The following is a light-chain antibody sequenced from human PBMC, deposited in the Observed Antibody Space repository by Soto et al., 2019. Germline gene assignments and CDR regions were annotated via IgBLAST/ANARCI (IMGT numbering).Light chain of an antibody. J-gene: IGKJ5*01. V-gene: IGKV3-11*01. CDR1: QSVSSY. CDR3: QLYGISPH. Sequence: EIVLTQSPATLSLSPGERATLSFRASQSVSSYLAWYQQKPGQAPRLLIYDASNRATGIPDRFSGSAPGTDFTLTTNRLEPEDFAVYYCQLYGISPHFGQGTRLEI. CDR2: DAS.